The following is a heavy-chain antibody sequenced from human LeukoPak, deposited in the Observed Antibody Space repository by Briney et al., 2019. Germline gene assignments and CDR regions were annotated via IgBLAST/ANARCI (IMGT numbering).Heavy chain of an antibody. CDR2: ISSTGVI. CDR1: RFTFSDYP. V-gene: IGHV3-69-1*01. J-gene: IGHJ4*02. D-gene: IGHD7-27*01. CDR3: ARDHNWGFDY. Sequence: GGSLRLSCAASRFTFSDYPMNWVRQTPGKGLEWVSYISSTGVIYYADSVRGRFSISRDNAMNSVYMQMNSLRAEDTALYCCARDHNWGFDYWGRGTLVTVSS.